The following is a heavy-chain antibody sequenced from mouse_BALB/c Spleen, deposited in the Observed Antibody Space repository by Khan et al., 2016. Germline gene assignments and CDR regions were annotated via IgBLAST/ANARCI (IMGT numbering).Heavy chain of an antibody. V-gene: IGHV14-4*02. CDR3: NACCCGSDVYFDY. D-gene: IGHD1-1*01. J-gene: IGHJ2*01. CDR1: VFNIKDYY. CDR2: IDPENGDT. Sequence: VQLQQSGAELVRSGASVKLSCTASVFNIKDYYMHWVKQRPEQGLEWIGWIDPENGDTEYAPKFQGKATMTADTSSNAAYLQFSSLTSEDSAVYYCNACCCGSDVYFDYWGQGTTLTVSS.